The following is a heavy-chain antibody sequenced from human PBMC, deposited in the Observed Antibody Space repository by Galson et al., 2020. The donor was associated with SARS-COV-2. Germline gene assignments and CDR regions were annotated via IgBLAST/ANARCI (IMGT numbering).Heavy chain of an antibody. J-gene: IGHJ4*02. D-gene: IGHD3-10*01. Sequence: GESLKISCAASGFTFSSYGMHWVRQAPGKGLEWVAVISYDGSNKYYADSVKGRFTISRDNSKNTLYLQMNSLRAEDTAVYYCAKALYYYGSGSYLDYWGQGTLVTVSS. CDR2: ISYDGSNK. CDR3: AKALYYYGSGSYLDY. CDR1: GFTFSSYG. V-gene: IGHV3-30*18.